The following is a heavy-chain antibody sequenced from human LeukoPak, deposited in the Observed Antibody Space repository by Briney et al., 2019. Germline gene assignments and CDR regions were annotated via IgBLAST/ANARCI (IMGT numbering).Heavy chain of an antibody. V-gene: IGHV3-23*01. D-gene: IGHD3-3*01. CDR1: GFTFSDFS. J-gene: IGHJ4*02. CDR2: ISGSGGST. CDR3: AKEYYDFWSGYPHDY. Sequence: GGSLRLSCVASGFTFSDFSLNWVRQAPGKGLEWVSAISGSGGSTYYADSVKGRFTISRDNSKNTLYLQMNSLRAEDTAVYYCAKEYYDFWSGYPHDYWGQGTLVTVSS.